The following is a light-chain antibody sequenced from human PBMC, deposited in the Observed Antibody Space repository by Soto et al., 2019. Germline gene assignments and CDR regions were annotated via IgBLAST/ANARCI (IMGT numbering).Light chain of an antibody. V-gene: IGKV3-15*01. CDR2: GPS. J-gene: IGKJ1*01. CDR1: LCVSSN. CDR3: KQYNNWPPT. Sequence: VMTQSQATLPVSRGDRATLSCRARLCVSSNLAGYQQKPGQAPRLLLSGPSTRATGVPARFSGSGSGTDFTLAISSQQSDDVAVSHCKQYNNWPPTFGQGTKVEVK.